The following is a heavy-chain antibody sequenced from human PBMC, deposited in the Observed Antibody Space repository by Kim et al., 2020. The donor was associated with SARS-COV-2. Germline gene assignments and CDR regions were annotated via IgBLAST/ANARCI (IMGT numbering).Heavy chain of an antibody. D-gene: IGHD6-13*01. CDR3: ANPRIIAAAGRDY. J-gene: IGHJ4*02. Sequence: YADSVKGRFTISRDNSKNTLYLQMNSLRAEDTAVYYCANPRIIAAAGRDYWGQGTLVTVSS. V-gene: IGHV3-23*01.